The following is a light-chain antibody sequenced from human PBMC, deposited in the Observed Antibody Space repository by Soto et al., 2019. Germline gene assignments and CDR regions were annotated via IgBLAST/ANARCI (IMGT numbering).Light chain of an antibody. J-gene: IGKJ3*01. CDR2: GAS. V-gene: IGKV3-20*01. CDR3: QQYGSSLFT. Sequence: EIVLTQSPGTLSLSPGERATLSCRASQSVSSSYLAWYQQKPGQAPRLLIYGASSRPTGIPDRFSGSGSGTDFTLTISRLEPEDFAVYYCQQYGSSLFTFGHGTKVDIK. CDR1: QSVSSSY.